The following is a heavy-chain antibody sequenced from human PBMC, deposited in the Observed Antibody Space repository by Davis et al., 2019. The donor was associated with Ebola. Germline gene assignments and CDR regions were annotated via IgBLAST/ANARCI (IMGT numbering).Heavy chain of an antibody. Sequence: SETLSLTCTVSGGSISSYSWSWIRQPPGKGLEWIGYIYYSGSTNYNPSLKSRVTISVDTSKNQFSLKLSSVTAADTAVYYCARGGIVVVPAAIIDYYYYYGMDVWGQGTTVTVSS. V-gene: IGHV4-59*01. CDR2: IYYSGST. CDR3: ARGGIVVVPAAIIDYYYYYGMDV. J-gene: IGHJ6*02. CDR1: GGSISSYS. D-gene: IGHD2-2*01.